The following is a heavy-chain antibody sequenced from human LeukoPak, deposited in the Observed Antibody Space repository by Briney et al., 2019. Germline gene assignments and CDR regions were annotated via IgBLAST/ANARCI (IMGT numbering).Heavy chain of an antibody. V-gene: IGHV3-7*03. J-gene: IGHJ4*02. CDR1: GFTFSSYW. Sequence: GGSLRLSCAASGFTFSSYWMSWVRQAPGKGLEWVANIKQDGSEKYYVDSVKGRFTISRDNSKNTLYLQMNSLRAEDTAVYYCARYVDTAMVYDYWGQGTLVTVSS. CDR2: IKQDGSEK. CDR3: ARYVDTAMVYDY. D-gene: IGHD5-18*01.